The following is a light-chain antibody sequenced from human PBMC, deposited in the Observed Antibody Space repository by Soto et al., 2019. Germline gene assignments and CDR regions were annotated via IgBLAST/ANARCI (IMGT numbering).Light chain of an antibody. J-gene: IGLJ2*01. Sequence: QPVLTQSPSASASLGASVKLTCTLRSGHSSYAIAWHQQQPEKGPRYLMKLNSDGSHSKGDGIPGRFSGSSSGAERYLTISSLQSEDEADYYCQTWGTGIQVFGGGTKLTVL. CDR1: SGHSSYA. CDR2: LNSDGSH. CDR3: QTWGTGIQV. V-gene: IGLV4-69*01.